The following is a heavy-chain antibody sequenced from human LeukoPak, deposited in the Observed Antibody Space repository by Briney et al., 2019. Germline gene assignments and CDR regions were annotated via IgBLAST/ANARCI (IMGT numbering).Heavy chain of an antibody. V-gene: IGHV1-24*01. CDR1: GYTLTELS. Sequence: ASVKVSCKVSGYTLTELSMHWVRQAPGKGLEWMGGFDPEDGETIYAQKFQGRVTMTEDTSTDTAYMELSSLRSEDTAVYYCATDRHSSSWQKFDYWGQETLVTVSS. D-gene: IGHD6-13*01. CDR3: ATDRHSSSWQKFDY. J-gene: IGHJ4*02. CDR2: FDPEDGET.